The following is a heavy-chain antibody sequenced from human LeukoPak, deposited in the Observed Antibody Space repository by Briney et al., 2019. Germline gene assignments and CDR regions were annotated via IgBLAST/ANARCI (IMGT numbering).Heavy chain of an antibody. J-gene: IGHJ4*02. D-gene: IGHD3-16*01. CDR1: GFTFNNND. Sequence: PGGSLRLSCAASGFTFNNNDMTWVRQAPGKGLEWVALIWNAGTNTYYADSVKGRFTISRDNSKNTLYLQMNSLRAEDTAVYYCAGDTPPGGDYYFDYWGQGTLVIVSS. V-gene: IGHV3-33*08. CDR3: AGDTPPGGDYYFDY. CDR2: IWNAGTNT.